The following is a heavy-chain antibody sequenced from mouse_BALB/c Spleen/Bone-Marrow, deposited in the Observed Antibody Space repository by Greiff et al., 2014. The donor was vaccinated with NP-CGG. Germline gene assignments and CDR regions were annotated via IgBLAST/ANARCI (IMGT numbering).Heavy chain of an antibody. CDR3: SRSNYGYWYFDV. D-gene: IGHD1-1*01. Sequence: QVQLQQSGAELVKPGASVKLSCKASGYTFSSYYMYWVKQRPGQGLEWIGEINPSNGGTKSNEKFKSKATLTVDKSSSTAYMQLSSLTSEASAVYYCSRSNYGYWYFDVWGAGTTVTVSS. CDR1: GYTFSSYY. V-gene: IGHV1S81*02. J-gene: IGHJ1*01. CDR2: INPSNGGT.